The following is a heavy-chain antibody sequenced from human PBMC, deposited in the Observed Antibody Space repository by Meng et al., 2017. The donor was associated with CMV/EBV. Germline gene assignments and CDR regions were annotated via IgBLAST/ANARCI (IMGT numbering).Heavy chain of an antibody. D-gene: IGHD3-10*01. CDR3: ARGVDSGYYYYGMDV. CDR1: GYSFTSYW. J-gene: IGHJ6*02. Sequence: GESLKISCKGSGYSFTSYWIGWVRQMPGKGLEWMGIIYPGESDTRYSPSFQGQVTISADKSISTAYLQWSSLKASDTATYYCARGVDSGYYYYGMDVWGQGTTVTVSS. CDR2: IYPGESDT. V-gene: IGHV5-51*01.